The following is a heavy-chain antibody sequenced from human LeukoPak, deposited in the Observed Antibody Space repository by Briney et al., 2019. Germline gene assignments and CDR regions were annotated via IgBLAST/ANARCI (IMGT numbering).Heavy chain of an antibody. Sequence: GASVKASCKASGGTFSSYAISWVRQAPGQGLEWMGGIIPIFGTANYAQKFQGRVTITADESTSTAYMELSSLRSEDTAVYYCARVRDLRWYGFDYWGQGTLVTVSS. D-gene: IGHD4-23*01. J-gene: IGHJ4*02. CDR3: ARVRDLRWYGFDY. V-gene: IGHV1-69*13. CDR2: IIPIFGTA. CDR1: GGTFSSYA.